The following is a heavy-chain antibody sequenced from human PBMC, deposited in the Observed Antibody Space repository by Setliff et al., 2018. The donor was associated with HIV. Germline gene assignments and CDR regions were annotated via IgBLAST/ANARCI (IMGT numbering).Heavy chain of an antibody. CDR1: GYSLTGLS. D-gene: IGHD6-25*01. Sequence: ASVKVSCKVSGYSLTGLSMHWVRQAPGKGLEWMGGFDPDDGETVYAQQFQGRVTMTEDTSTDTAYMELTSLRSEDTAMYYCAPVSSGWFDPWGQGTLVTVSS. CDR2: FDPDDGET. J-gene: IGHJ5*02. CDR3: APVSSGWFDP. V-gene: IGHV1-24*01.